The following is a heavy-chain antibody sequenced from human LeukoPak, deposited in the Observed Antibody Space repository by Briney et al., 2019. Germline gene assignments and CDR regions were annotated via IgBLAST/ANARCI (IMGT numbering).Heavy chain of an antibody. CDR2: IKEDGSGK. Sequence: GGSLRLSCAASGFTFSNYWMSWVRQAPGKGLEWVANIKEDGSGKDYVDSVKGRFTISRDNAKNSMYLQMNSLRAEDTAVYYCARVNYYDRSGYYRVYFAYWGQGTLVTVSS. V-gene: IGHV3-7*05. CDR1: GFTFSNYW. CDR3: ARVNYYDRSGYYRVYFAY. D-gene: IGHD3-22*01. J-gene: IGHJ4*02.